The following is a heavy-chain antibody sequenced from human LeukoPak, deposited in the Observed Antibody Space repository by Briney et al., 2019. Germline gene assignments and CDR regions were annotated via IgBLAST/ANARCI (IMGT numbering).Heavy chain of an antibody. CDR1: GYTLTGYY. J-gene: IGHJ5*02. Sequence: ASVKVSCKASGYTLTGYYMHWVRQAPGQGLEWMGWFNPNSGGTNYAQKFQGRVTMTRDTSISTAYMELSRLRSDDTAVYYCARDADIVVVPAATWWFDPWGQGTLVTVSS. D-gene: IGHD2-2*01. V-gene: IGHV1-2*02. CDR2: FNPNSGGT. CDR3: ARDADIVVVPAATWWFDP.